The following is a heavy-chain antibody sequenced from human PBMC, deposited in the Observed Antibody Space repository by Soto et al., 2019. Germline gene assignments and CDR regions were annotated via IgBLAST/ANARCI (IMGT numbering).Heavy chain of an antibody. J-gene: IGHJ5*02. CDR3: ARDLAVRKLRFDP. V-gene: IGHV1-69*13. D-gene: IGHD3-3*01. Sequence: ASVKVSCKASGGTFSSYAISWVRQAPGQGLEWMGGIIPIFGTANYAQKFQGRVTITADESTSTAYMELSSLRSEDTAVYYCARDLAVRKLRFDPWGQGTLVTVSS. CDR1: GGTFSSYA. CDR2: IIPIFGTA.